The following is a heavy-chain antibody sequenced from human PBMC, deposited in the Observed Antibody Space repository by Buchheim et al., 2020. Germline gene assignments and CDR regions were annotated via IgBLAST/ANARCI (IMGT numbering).Heavy chain of an antibody. CDR3: AKDDIVVVPAACMDV. Sequence: EVQLLESGGGLVQPGGSLRLSCAASGFTFSSYAMSWVRQAPGKGLAWVSAISGSGGSTYYADSVQGRFTISRDNSKNKLYLKMNSRRAEDTAVYYWAKDDIVVVPAACMDVWGQGNT. J-gene: IGHJ6*02. CDR1: GFTFSSYA. D-gene: IGHD2-2*01. V-gene: IGHV3-23*01. CDR2: ISGSGGST.